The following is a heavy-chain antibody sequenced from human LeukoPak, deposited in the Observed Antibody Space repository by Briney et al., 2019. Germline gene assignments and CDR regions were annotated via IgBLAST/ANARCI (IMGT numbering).Heavy chain of an antibody. CDR3: ARARGNTYGYFEY. CDR2: INGDASST. CDR1: GLTLSGYW. V-gene: IGHV3-74*01. J-gene: IGHJ4*02. Sequence: GGSLRLSCAASGLTLSGYWMHWVRQAPGKGLVLVSRINGDASSTSYADSVKGRFTISRDNAKSTLYLQMNSLRVEGTAVYYCARARGNTYGYFEYWGQGTLVTVSS. D-gene: IGHD5-18*01.